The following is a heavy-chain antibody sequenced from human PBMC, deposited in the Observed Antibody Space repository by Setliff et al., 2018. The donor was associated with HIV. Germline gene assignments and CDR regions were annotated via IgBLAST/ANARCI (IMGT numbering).Heavy chain of an antibody. CDR1: GHTLTVLS. V-gene: IGHV1-24*01. Sequence: GASVKVSCKVSGHTLTVLSMHWVRQAPGKGLGWMGGFDPEDAETIYAQNFQGRVTMTEDTSTDTAYMELSSLKASDTAMYYCARLYYYYMDVWGEGTPVTVSS. J-gene: IGHJ6*03. CDR3: ARLYYYYMDV. CDR2: FDPEDAET.